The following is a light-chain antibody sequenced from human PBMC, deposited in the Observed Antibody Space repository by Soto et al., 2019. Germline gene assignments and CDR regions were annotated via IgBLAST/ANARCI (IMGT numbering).Light chain of an antibody. Sequence: DIQMTQSPSSLSSSVGDRVTITCRASQSISTYVNWYQQKPGKAPNLLIYTASSLESGVPSRFSGSGSGTDFTLTITSLKPEDFETYFCQQSYSRPRTFGQGTKVDIK. CDR2: TAS. CDR1: QSISTY. J-gene: IGKJ1*01. V-gene: IGKV1-39*01. CDR3: QQSYSRPRT.